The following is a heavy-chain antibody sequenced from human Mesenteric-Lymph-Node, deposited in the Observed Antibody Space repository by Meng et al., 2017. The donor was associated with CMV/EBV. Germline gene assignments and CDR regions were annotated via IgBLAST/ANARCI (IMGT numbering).Heavy chain of an antibody. Sequence: SLKISCAASGFNFDDYAMHWVRQTPGKGLEWVSGITWNGGAVGYADSVKGRFTVSRDNPKNSLYLQMNSLRAEDTAVYYCATGLMSAFEIWGQGTMVTVSS. V-gene: IGHV3-9*01. CDR2: ITWNGGAV. D-gene: IGHD2-8*01. CDR3: ATGLMSAFEI. CDR1: GFNFDDYA. J-gene: IGHJ3*02.